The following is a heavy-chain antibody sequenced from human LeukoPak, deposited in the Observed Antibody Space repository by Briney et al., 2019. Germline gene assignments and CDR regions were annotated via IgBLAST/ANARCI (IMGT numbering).Heavy chain of an antibody. J-gene: IGHJ5*02. CDR3: ARQVPPNYSGSYSTWFDP. CDR1: GYSISRNYH. CDR2: IYHTGST. V-gene: IGHV4-38-2*02. Sequence: SETLSLTCNVSGYSISRNYHWGWIRQPPGKGLEWIGTIYHTGSTYYNPSLKSRVTISVDTSKNQFSPELSSVTAADTAVYYCARQVPPNYSGSYSTWFDPWGQGTLVTVSS. D-gene: IGHD1-26*01.